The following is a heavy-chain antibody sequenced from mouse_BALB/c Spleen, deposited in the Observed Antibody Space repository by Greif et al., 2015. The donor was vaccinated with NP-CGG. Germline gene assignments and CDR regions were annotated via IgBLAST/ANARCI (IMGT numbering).Heavy chain of an antibody. CDR2: ISSGGST. CDR1: GFTFSSYA. Sequence: EVMLVESGGGLVKPGGSLKLSCAASGFTFSSYAMSWVRQTPEKRLEWVASISSGGSTYYPDSVKGRFTISRDNARNILYLQMSSLRSEDTAMYYCARGRKGYDYGAMDYWGQGTSVTVSS. D-gene: IGHD2-10*02. CDR3: ARGRKGYDYGAMDY. V-gene: IGHV5-6-5*01. J-gene: IGHJ4*01.